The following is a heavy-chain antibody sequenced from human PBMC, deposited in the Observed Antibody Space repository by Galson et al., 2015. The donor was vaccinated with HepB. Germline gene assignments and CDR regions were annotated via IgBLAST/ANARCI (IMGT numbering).Heavy chain of an antibody. D-gene: IGHD1-26*01. Sequence: SLRLSCAASGFTFSSYSMNWVRQAPGKGLEWVSYISSSSSTIYYADSVKGRFTISRDNAKNSLYLQMNSLRAEDTAVYYCARDRRVESGSYPFDYWGQGTLVTVSS. J-gene: IGHJ4*02. CDR1: GFTFSSYS. CDR3: ARDRRVESGSYPFDY. V-gene: IGHV3-48*01. CDR2: ISSSSSTI.